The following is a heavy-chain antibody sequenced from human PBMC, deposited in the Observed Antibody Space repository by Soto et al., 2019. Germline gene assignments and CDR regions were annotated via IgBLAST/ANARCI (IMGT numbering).Heavy chain of an antibody. V-gene: IGHV3-33*01. Sequence: GSLRLSCAASGFTFSSYGMHWVRQAPGKGLEWVAVIWYDGSNKHYADSVKGRFIISRDNSKNTLYLQMNSLRAEDTAVYYCARELGYCSSTSCYKGYYGMDVWGPGTTVTVSS. CDR1: GFTFSSYG. CDR2: IWYDGSNK. D-gene: IGHD2-2*02. J-gene: IGHJ6*02. CDR3: ARELGYCSSTSCYKGYYGMDV.